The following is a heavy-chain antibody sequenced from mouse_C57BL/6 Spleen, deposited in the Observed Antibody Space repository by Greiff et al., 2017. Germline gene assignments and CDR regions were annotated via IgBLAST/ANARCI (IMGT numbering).Heavy chain of an antibody. D-gene: IGHD1-1*01. Sequence: QVQLQQPGAELVRPGSSVKLSCKASGYTFTSYWMDWVKQRPGQGLEWIGNIYPSDSETHYNQKFKDKATLTVDKSSSTAYMQLSSLTSEDSAVYYCARPGSSAWFAYWGQGTLVTVSA. CDR2: IYPSDSET. V-gene: IGHV1-61*01. CDR1: GYTFTSYW. CDR3: ARPGSSAWFAY. J-gene: IGHJ3*01.